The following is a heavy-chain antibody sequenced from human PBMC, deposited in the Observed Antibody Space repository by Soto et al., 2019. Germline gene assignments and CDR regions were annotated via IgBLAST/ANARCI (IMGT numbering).Heavy chain of an antibody. CDR1: GGNFNTYP. CDR2: IIPIFGTP. J-gene: IGHJ3*02. V-gene: IGHV1-69*18. D-gene: IGHD3-16*01. Sequence: QVQLEQSGAEVKRPGSSVKVSCKTSGGNFNTYPISWVRQAPGHRLEWMGKIIPIFGTPDYAQKFQGRVTINADEATTTVYMELRSLKSDDSDVNYCERDSRLWASTGWKHENLLDIWGQGTMDPVSS. CDR3: ERDSRLWASTGWKHENLLDI.